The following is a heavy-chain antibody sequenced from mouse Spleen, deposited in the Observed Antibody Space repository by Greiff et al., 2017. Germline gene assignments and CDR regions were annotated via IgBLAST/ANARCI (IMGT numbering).Heavy chain of an antibody. V-gene: IGHV1S29*02. Sequence: VQLKESGPELVKPGASVKISCKASGYTFTDYNMPWVKQSHGKSLEWIGYIYPYNGGTGYNQKFKSKATLTVDNSSSTAYMELRSLTSEDSAVYYCAREGYGFYWYFDVWGAGTTVTVSS. CDR3: AREGYGFYWYFDV. D-gene: IGHD1-2*01. CDR2: IYPYNGGT. J-gene: IGHJ1*01. CDR1: GYTFTDYN.